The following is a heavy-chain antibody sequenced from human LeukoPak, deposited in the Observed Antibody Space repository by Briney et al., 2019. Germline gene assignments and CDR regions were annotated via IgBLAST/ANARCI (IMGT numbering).Heavy chain of an antibody. CDR1: GYTFTSYD. CDR2: MNPNSGNT. V-gene: IGHV1-8*01. CDR3: ARALGYCSGGSCYPSGS. D-gene: IGHD2-15*01. Sequence: ASVKVSCKASGYTFTSYDINWVRQATGQGLEWMGRMNPNSGNTGYAQKFQGRVTMTRNTSISTAYMELCSLRSEDTAVYYCARALGYCSGGSCYPSGSWGQGTLVTVSS. J-gene: IGHJ4*02.